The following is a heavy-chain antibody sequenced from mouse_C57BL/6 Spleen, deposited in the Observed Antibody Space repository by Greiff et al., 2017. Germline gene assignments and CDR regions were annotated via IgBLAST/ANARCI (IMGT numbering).Heavy chain of an antibody. D-gene: IGHD1-1*01. J-gene: IGHJ4*01. Sequence: EVMLVESEGGLVQPGSSMKLSCTASGFTFSDYYMAWVRQVPEKGLEWVANINYDGSSTYYLDSLKSRFIISRDNAKNILYLQMSSLKSEDTATYYCARAYYYGSSSYAMDYWGQGTSVTVSS. V-gene: IGHV5-16*01. CDR1: GFTFSDYY. CDR3: ARAYYYGSSSYAMDY. CDR2: INYDGSST.